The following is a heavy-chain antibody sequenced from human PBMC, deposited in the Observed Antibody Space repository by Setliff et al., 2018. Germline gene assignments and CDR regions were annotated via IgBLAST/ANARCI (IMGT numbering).Heavy chain of an antibody. Sequence: ASVKVSCKASGYIFTSYAINCVRQAPGQGLEWMGSISAYNANTNYAQKLQGRVTMTTDTSTSTAYMELRSLRSDDTAVYYCARAPPKIVVTVAALDYWGQGALVTVSS. CDR3: ARAPPKIVVTVAALDY. V-gene: IGHV1-18*01. CDR2: ISAYNANT. CDR1: GYIFTSYA. J-gene: IGHJ4*02. D-gene: IGHD2-15*01.